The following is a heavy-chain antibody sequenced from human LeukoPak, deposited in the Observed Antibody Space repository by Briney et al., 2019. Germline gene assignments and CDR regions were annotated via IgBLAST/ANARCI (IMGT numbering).Heavy chain of an antibody. Sequence: GASVKVSCKASGYTFTGYYMHWVRQAPGQGLEWMGWINPNSGGTNYAQKFQGRVTMTRDTSISTAYMELSRLRSDDTAVYYCAKPLQPGYCSSTSCPTDAFDIWGQGTMVTVSS. D-gene: IGHD2-2*01. J-gene: IGHJ3*02. CDR3: AKPLQPGYCSSTSCPTDAFDI. V-gene: IGHV1-2*02. CDR2: INPNSGGT. CDR1: GYTFTGYY.